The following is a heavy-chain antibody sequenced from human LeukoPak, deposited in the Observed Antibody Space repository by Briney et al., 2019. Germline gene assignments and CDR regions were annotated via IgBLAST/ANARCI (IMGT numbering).Heavy chain of an antibody. D-gene: IGHD6-19*01. CDR3: ARGGKQWRGGNYFDS. J-gene: IGHJ4*02. V-gene: IGHV1-2*02. Sequence: ASVKVSCKASGYTFTGYYMHWVRQAPGQGLEWMGCINPNSGGTKYAQKFQGGVTFTRDTSASTVYMDLSDLRSEDTAVYYCARGGKQWRGGNYFDSWGQGTLVAASS. CDR2: INPNSGGT. CDR1: GYTFTGYY.